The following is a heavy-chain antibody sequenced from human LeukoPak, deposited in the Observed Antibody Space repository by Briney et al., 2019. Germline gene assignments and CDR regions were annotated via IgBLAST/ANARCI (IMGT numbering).Heavy chain of an antibody. Sequence: GGSLRLSCAASGFTLSSYWMHCVRHAPGKGLVWVSHINSDGGTTTYADSVKGRFTISRDNAKKTLYLRMDSLRAEDTAVYYCARGGYYSRDGFDIWGQGTMVTVSS. V-gene: IGHV3-74*03. D-gene: IGHD1-26*01. CDR2: INSDGGTT. CDR3: ARGGYYSRDGFDI. J-gene: IGHJ3*02. CDR1: GFTLSSYW.